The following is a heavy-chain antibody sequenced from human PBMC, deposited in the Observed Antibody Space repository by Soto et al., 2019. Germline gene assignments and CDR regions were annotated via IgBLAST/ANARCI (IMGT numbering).Heavy chain of an antibody. Sequence: SVKVSCKASGGTFSSYAISCVRQAPGQGLEWMGGIIPIFGTANYAQKFQGRVTITADESTSTAYMELSSLRSEDTAVYYCATLGSYGSGSYYFDYWGQGTLVTVSS. CDR3: ATLGSYGSGSYYFDY. V-gene: IGHV1-69*13. CDR2: IIPIFGTA. J-gene: IGHJ4*02. D-gene: IGHD3-10*01. CDR1: GGTFSSYA.